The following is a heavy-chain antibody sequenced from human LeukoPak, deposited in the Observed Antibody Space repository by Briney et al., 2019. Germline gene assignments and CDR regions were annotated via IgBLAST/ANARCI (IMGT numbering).Heavy chain of an antibody. CDR3: ARDPDY. Sequence: PSETLSLTCTVSGGSISSYYWSWIRQPPGKGLEWIGYIYYSGSTNYNPSLKSRVTISVDTSKNQFSLKLSSVTAADTAVYYCARDPDYWGQGTPVTVSS. CDR2: IYYSGST. CDR1: GGSISSYY. J-gene: IGHJ4*02. V-gene: IGHV4-59*01.